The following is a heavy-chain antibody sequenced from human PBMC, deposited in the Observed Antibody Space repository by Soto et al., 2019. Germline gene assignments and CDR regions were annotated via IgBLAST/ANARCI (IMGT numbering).Heavy chain of an antibody. J-gene: IGHJ4*02. CDR1: GVTFDDYA. CDR2: ISWNSNII. CDR3: AKGGPDGFCSGGRCYFDY. D-gene: IGHD2-15*01. Sequence: SLRLSCAASGVTFDDYAMHWVRRVPGKGLEWVSSISWNSNIIGYADSVKGRFTISRDNAKNSLYLQMNSLRPEDTALYYCAKGGPDGFCSGGRCYFDYWGQGTLVTVSS. V-gene: IGHV3-9*01.